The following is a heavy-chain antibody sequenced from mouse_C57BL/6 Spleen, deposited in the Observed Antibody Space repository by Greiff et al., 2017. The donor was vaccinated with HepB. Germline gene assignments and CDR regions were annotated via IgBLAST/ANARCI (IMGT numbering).Heavy chain of an antibody. CDR3: ARGDDYGWFAY. Sequence: EVKVEESGPGLVKPSQSLSLTCSVTGYSITSGYYWNWIRQFPGNKLEWMGYISYDGSNNYNPSLKNRISITRDTSKNQFFLKLNSVTTEDTATYYCARGDDYGWFAYWGQGTLVTVSA. V-gene: IGHV3-6*01. D-gene: IGHD2-4*01. CDR2: ISYDGSN. CDR1: GYSITSGYY. J-gene: IGHJ3*01.